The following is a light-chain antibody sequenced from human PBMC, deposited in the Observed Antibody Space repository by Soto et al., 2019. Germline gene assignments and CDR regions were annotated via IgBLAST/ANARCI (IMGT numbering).Light chain of an antibody. CDR3: ATWDDSLNGFYV. CDR2: RNN. J-gene: IGLJ1*01. CDR1: TSNIGSNY. Sequence: SVLTQPPSASGTPGQGVTISCSGSTSNIGSNYVYWYQQLPGTAPKLLIYRNNQRPSGVPDRFSGSKSGTSASLAISGLRSDDEADYFCATWDDSLNGFYVFGPGTKVT. V-gene: IGLV1-47*01.